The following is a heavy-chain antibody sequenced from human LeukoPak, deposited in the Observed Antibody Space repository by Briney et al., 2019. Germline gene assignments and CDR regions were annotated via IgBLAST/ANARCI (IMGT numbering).Heavy chain of an antibody. Sequence: GGSLRLSCAASGFTFSSYDMHWVRQATGKGLEWVSAIGTAGDTYYPGSVKGRFTISRENAKNSLYLQMNSLRAGDTAVYYCARANGIAAANYYYGMDVWGQGTTVTVFS. CDR1: GFTFSSYD. CDR2: IGTAGDT. V-gene: IGHV3-13*01. CDR3: ARANGIAAANYYYGMDV. D-gene: IGHD6-13*01. J-gene: IGHJ6*02.